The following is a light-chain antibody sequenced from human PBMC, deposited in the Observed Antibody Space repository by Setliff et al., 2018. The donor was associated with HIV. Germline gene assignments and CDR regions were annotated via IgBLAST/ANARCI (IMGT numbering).Light chain of an antibody. CDR3: AAWDDSLNGQV. CDR2: SNN. J-gene: IGLJ1*01. Sequence: QSVLTQPPSASGTPGQRVTISCSGSSSNIGSNTVNWYRQLSGTAPKLLIYSNNQRPSGVPDRFSGSKSGTSASLGISGLQSEDEADYYCAAWDDSLNGQVFGTGTKVTVL. V-gene: IGLV1-44*01. CDR1: SSNIGSNT.